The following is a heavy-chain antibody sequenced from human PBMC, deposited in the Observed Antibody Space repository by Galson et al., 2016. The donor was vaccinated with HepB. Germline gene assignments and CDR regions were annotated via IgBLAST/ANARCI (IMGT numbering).Heavy chain of an antibody. Sequence: SLRLSCAASGFTFNDHYMDWVRQAPGKGLEWVGRIRKRANSYTTEYAASVKGRFTISRDDSSLFVQMNSLKTEDTAIYYCTRLGRDYDSIGHVQYDAFDIWSQGTMVTVSS. CDR2: IRKRANSYTT. CDR1: GFTFNDHY. J-gene: IGHJ3*02. D-gene: IGHD3-22*01. V-gene: IGHV3-72*01. CDR3: TRLGRDYDSIGHVQYDAFDI.